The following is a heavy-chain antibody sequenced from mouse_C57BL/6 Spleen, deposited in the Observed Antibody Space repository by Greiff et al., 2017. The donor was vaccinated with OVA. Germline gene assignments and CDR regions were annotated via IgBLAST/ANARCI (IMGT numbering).Heavy chain of an antibody. CDR1: GYAFSSYW. V-gene: IGHV1-80*01. J-gene: IGHJ1*03. CDR2: IYPGDGDT. D-gene: IGHD1-1*01. Sequence: VMLVESGAELVKPGASVKISCKASGYAFSSYWMNWVKQRPGKGLEWIGQIYPGDGDTNYNGKFKGKATLTADKSSSTAYMQLSSLTSEDSAVYFCASLPGTVVAPYWYFDVWGTGTTVTVSS. CDR3: ASLPGTVVAPYWYFDV.